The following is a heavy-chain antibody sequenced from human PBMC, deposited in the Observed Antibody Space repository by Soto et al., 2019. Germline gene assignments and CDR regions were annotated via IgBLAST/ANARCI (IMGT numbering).Heavy chain of an antibody. Sequence: QVQLVESGGGLAKPGGSLRLSCEASGFTLSDYYMSWIRQAPGKGLEWISYISSSGTNIYYADSVKGRFTISRDNAKKSMYLQMNSLRAEDTAVYYCARGVKPWLGGGDDYYYYMDVWGKGTMVTVSS. CDR2: ISSSGTNI. J-gene: IGHJ6*03. CDR1: GFTLSDYY. V-gene: IGHV3-11*01. D-gene: IGHD6-19*01. CDR3: ARGVKPWLGGGDDYYYYMDV.